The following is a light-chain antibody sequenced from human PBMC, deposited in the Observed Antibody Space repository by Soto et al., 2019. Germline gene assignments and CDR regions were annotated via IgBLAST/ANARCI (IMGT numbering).Light chain of an antibody. Sequence: QSALTQPASVSGSPGQSITISCTGTSSDVGGYNYVSWYQQHPGKAPKLIIYEVSNRPSGVSNRFSGSKSGNTASLTISGLQAEDEADYYCNSSTSKSTGGFGTGTKLTVL. J-gene: IGLJ1*01. CDR3: NSSTSKSTGG. V-gene: IGLV2-14*01. CDR1: SSDVGGYNY. CDR2: EVS.